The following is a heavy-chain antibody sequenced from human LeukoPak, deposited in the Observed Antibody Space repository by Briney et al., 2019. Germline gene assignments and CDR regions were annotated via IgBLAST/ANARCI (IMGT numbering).Heavy chain of an antibody. V-gene: IGHV3-7*01. Sequence: GGSLRLSCAASGFTFSSYWMSWVRQAPGKGLEWVANIKQDGSEKYYVDSVKGRFTISRDNAKNSLYLQMNSLRAEDTAVYYCARGSYYYDSKGSDYWGQGTLVTVSS. D-gene: IGHD3-22*01. CDR2: IKQDGSEK. J-gene: IGHJ4*02. CDR3: ARGSYYYDSKGSDY. CDR1: GFTFSSYW.